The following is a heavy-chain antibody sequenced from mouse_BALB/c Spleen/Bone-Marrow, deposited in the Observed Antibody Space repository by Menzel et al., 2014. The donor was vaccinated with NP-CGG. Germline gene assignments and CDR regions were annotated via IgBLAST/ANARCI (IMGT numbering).Heavy chain of an antibody. CDR2: INPSTTYS. V-gene: IGHV1-7*01. CDR3: ALYFRYAYSEY. Sequence: QVHVKQSGAELAKPGASVKMSCKASGYTFTSYWMHWVKQRPGQGLEWIGYINPSTTYSAYNQTFKDKATLTADKSSSTAYIQLCRLTSETSPAYYGALYFRYAYSEYWGQDAPLTVSS. J-gene: IGHJ2*01. CDR1: GYTFTSYW. D-gene: IGHD2-14*01.